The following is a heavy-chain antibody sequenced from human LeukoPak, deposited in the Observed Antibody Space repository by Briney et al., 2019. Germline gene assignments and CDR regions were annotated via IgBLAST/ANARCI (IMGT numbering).Heavy chain of an antibody. V-gene: IGHV1-69*05. CDR1: GGTFSSYA. CDR3: AILGITFGGVIVEIFDY. J-gene: IGHJ4*02. D-gene: IGHD3-16*02. Sequence: SVKVSCKASGGTFSSYAISWVRQAPGQGLEWIGRIIPIFGTANYAQKFQGRVTITTDESTSTAYMELSSLRSEDTAVYYCAILGITFGGVIVEIFDYWGQGTLVTVSS. CDR2: IIPIFGTA.